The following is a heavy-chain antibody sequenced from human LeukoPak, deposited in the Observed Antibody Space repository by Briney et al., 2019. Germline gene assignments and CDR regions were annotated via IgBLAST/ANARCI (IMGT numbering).Heavy chain of an antibody. J-gene: IGHJ6*03. D-gene: IGHD2-2*01. Sequence: GGSLRLSCAASGFTFSSYAMSWVRQAPGKGLEWVSAISGSGGSTYYADSVKGRFTISRDNSKNTLYLQMNSLRAEDTAVYYCATDTVVVPAAIFDYYYYMDVWGKGTTVTVSS. CDR3: ATDTVVVPAAIFDYYYYMDV. CDR1: GFTFSSYA. CDR2: ISGSGGST. V-gene: IGHV3-23*01.